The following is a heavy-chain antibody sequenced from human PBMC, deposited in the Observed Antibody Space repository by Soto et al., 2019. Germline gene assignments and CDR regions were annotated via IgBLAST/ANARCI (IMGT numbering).Heavy chain of an antibody. V-gene: IGHV4-31*03. CDR2: IYTSRTT. CDR3: ERSQTRDYSIDF. CDR1: GDSFGSGSYY. Sequence: PSKTLYLTCTVSGDSFGSGSYYWSWLRQHPGKGLEWIGYIYTSRTTYYNPSLRSRVTISGDTSKNQFSLKLNSVTAADTAVYYFERSQTRDYSIDFCRQATLVTLSA. D-gene: IGHD2-15*01. J-gene: IGHJ4*02.